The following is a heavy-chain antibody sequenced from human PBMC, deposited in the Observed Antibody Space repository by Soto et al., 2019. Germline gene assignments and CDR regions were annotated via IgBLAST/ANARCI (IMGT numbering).Heavy chain of an antibody. CDR2: IYYSGST. CDR3: ARDLLSIADTPGYSYGYPQKDYYYYYGMDV. D-gene: IGHD5-18*01. J-gene: IGHJ6*02. V-gene: IGHV4-31*03. Sequence: KTSETLSLTCTVSGGSISSDGYYWRWIRQHPGKGLEWIGYIYYSGSTYYNPSLKSRVTISVDTSKNQFSLKLSSATAADTAVYYCARDLLSIADTPGYSYGYPQKDYYYYYGMDVWGQGTTVTV. CDR1: GGSISSDGYY.